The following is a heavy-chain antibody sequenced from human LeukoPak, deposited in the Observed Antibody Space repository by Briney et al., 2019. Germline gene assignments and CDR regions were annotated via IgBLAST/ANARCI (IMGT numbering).Heavy chain of an antibody. D-gene: IGHD3-10*01. CDR1: GFTFSSYA. V-gene: IGHV3-30-3*01. J-gene: IGHJ4*02. CDR2: ISYDGSNK. CDR3: ASISITMVRGVIPNY. Sequence: GGSLRLSCAASGFTFSSYAMHWVRQAPGKGLEWVAVISYDGSNKYYADSVKGRFTISRDNSKNTLYLQMNSLRAEDTAVYYCASISITMVRGVIPNYWGQGTLVTVSS.